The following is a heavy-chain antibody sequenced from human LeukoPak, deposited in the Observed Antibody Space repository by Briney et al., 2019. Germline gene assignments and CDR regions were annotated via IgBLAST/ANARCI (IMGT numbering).Heavy chain of an antibody. CDR2: IWYGGSNK. CDR1: GFTFSSYG. V-gene: IGHV3-30*02. CDR3: AKDSSSSGYFDY. D-gene: IGHD6-6*01. Sequence: QPGGSLRLSCAASGFTFSSYGMHWVRQAPSKGLEWVAVIWYGGSNKYYADSVKGRFTISRDNSKNTLYLQMNSLRAEDTAVYYCAKDSSSSGYFDYWGQGTLVTVSS. J-gene: IGHJ4*02.